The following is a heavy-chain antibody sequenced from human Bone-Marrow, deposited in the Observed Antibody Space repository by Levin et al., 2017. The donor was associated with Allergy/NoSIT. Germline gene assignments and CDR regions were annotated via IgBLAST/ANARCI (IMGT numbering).Heavy chain of an antibody. CDR1: GYTFPVYW. CDR2: IHPGDSQI. CDR3: VRRLFSTGDYYFDS. J-gene: IGHJ4*02. V-gene: IGHV5-51*01. D-gene: IGHD3-10*01. Sequence: GGSLRLSCKGSGYTFPVYWIGWVRQMPGKGMEWMGLIHPGDSQIKYSPSFQGQVTMSADMSTGTAYLRWASLKASDTATYYCVRRLFSTGDYYFDSWGQGTQVTVSS.